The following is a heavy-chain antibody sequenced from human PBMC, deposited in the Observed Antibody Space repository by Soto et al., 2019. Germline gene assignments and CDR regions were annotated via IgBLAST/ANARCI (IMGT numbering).Heavy chain of an antibody. CDR3: ARDLASYDILTGYYRCYFDY. D-gene: IGHD3-9*01. CDR2: ISAYNGNT. V-gene: IGHV1-18*01. Sequence: GSVKVSCKASGYTFTSYGISWVRQAPGQGLEWIGWISAYNGNTNYAQKLQGRVTMTTDTSTSTAYMELRSPRSDDTAVYYCARDLASYDILTGYYRCYFDYWGQGTLVTVSS. J-gene: IGHJ4*02. CDR1: GYTFTSYG.